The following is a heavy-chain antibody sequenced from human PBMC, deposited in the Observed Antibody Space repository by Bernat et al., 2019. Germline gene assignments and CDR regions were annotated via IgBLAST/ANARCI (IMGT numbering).Heavy chain of an antibody. CDR3: LIRCSSTTCQLLDP. CDR1: GFTFSNYG. J-gene: IGHJ5*02. Sequence: EVQLLESGGGLVQPGGSLRLSCAASGFTFSNYGMTWVRQAPGKGLEWVSGISGSGGSTYYADSVRGRLTISRDNSKSTLFLQMNSLRAEDTAVYYCLIRCSSTTCQLLDPWGQGTLVTVSS. D-gene: IGHD2-2*01. CDR2: ISGSGGST. V-gene: IGHV3-23*01.